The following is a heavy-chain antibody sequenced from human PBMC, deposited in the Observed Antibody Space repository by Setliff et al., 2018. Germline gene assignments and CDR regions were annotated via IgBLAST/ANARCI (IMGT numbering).Heavy chain of an antibody. CDR2: INTNTGNP. V-gene: IGHV7-4-1*02. CDR1: GYTFTTYA. Sequence: ASVKVSCKVSGYTFTTYAISWMRQAPGQGLEYMGWINTNTGNPSYAQGFTGRFVFSLDTSVSTACLQISSLKAEDTAVYYCARASRFGTIRYRGDYYMDVWGKGTTVTV. CDR3: ARASRFGTIRYRGDYYMDV. D-gene: IGHD3-10*01. J-gene: IGHJ6*03.